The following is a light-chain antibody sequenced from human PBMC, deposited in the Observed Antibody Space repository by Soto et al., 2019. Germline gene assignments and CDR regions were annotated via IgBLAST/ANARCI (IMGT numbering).Light chain of an antibody. J-gene: IGKJ5*01. CDR1: QSVSSSY. V-gene: IGKV3-20*01. CDR2: GAS. Sequence: EIVLTHSPGTLSLSPGERATLSCMASQSVSSSYLAWYQRKPGQAPRLLIYGASSRATGIPDRFSGSGTGTDFTLTISRLEPEDFATYYCQQANSFPPITCGQGTRLEIK. CDR3: QQANSFPPIT.